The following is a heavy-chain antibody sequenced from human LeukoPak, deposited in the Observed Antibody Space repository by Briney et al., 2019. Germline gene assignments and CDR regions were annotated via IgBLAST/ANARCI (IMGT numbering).Heavy chain of an antibody. Sequence: GRSLRLSCAASGFTFSSYWMSWVRQAPGKGLEWVGRIKSKTDGGTTDYAAPVKGRFTISRDDSKNTLYLQMNSLKTEDTAVYYCTTPGRGVRGSYSYFDYWGQGTLVTVSS. J-gene: IGHJ4*02. CDR2: IKSKTDGGTT. CDR1: GFTFSSYW. V-gene: IGHV3-15*01. D-gene: IGHD3-16*01. CDR3: TTPGRGVRGSYSYFDY.